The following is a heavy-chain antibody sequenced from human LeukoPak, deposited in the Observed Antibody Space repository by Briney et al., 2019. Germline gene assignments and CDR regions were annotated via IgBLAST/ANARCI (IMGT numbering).Heavy chain of an antibody. J-gene: IGHJ4*02. V-gene: IGHV3-23*01. D-gene: IGHD1-1*01. Sequence: PGGSLRLSCAVSGFTVTRDHMSWVRQAPGKGLERVSSISSSGDNTLYADSVKGRFTISRDNSKNMLNLQMNSLRAEDTAVYYCAKGATTTGTTRYFDYWGQGTLVTVSS. CDR3: AKGATTTGTTRYFDY. CDR1: GFTVTRDH. CDR2: ISSSGDNT.